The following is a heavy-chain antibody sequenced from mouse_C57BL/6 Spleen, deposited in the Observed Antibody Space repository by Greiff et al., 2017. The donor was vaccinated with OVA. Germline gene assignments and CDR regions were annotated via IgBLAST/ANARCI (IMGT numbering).Heavy chain of an antibody. J-gene: IGHJ2*01. CDR2: IDPSDSYT. CDR3: ARGDTTVVPSFDY. CDR1: GYTFTSYW. V-gene: IGHV1-69*01. Sequence: QVQLQQPGAELVMPGASVKLSCKASGYTFTSYWMHWVKQRPGQGLEWIGEIDPSDSYTNYNQKFKGKSTLTVDKSSSTAYMQLSSLTSEDSAVYYCARGDTTVVPSFDYWGQGTTLTVSS. D-gene: IGHD1-1*01.